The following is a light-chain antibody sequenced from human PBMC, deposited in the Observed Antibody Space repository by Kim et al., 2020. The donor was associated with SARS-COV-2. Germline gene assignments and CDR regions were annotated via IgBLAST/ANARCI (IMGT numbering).Light chain of an antibody. J-gene: IGKJ2*01. CDR1: QSVSSSY. CDR2: GAS. V-gene: IGKV3-20*01. CDR3: QHYGSSPPYT. Sequence: PGERANLSGRARQSVSSSYLAWYQQKPGQAPRLLIYGASSRATGIPDRFSGSEYETDCTLTISRLEPEDFTVYYCQHYGSSPPYTFGQGTKLEI.